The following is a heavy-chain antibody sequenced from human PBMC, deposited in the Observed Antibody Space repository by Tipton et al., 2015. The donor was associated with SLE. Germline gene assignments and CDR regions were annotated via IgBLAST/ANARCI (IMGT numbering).Heavy chain of an antibody. CDR3: ARDRDGFNSWGFDS. D-gene: IGHD5-24*01. CDR2: IYGGSRT. CDR1: GFTVSSNY. V-gene: IGHV3-53*05. J-gene: IGHJ4*02. Sequence: SLRLSCAVSGFTVSSNYMTWVRQAPGKGLQWVSVIYGGSRTYYADSVKGRFTITRDNSKNTVFLQMNSLRAEDTAVYYCARDRDGFNSWGFDSWGQGTLVTVSS.